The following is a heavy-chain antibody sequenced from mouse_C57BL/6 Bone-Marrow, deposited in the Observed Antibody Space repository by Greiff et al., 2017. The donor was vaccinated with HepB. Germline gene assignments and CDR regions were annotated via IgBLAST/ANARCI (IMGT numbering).Heavy chain of an antibody. J-gene: IGHJ3*01. V-gene: IGHV5-6*02. CDR2: ISSGGSYT. Sequence: EVMLVESGGDLVKPGGSLKLSCAASGFTFSSYGMSWVRQTPDKRLEWVATISSGGSYTYYPDSVKGRFTISRDNAKNTLYLQMSSLKSEDTAMYYCARHYGSSYPWFAYWGQGTLVTVSA. D-gene: IGHD1-1*01. CDR3: ARHYGSSYPWFAY. CDR1: GFTFSSYG.